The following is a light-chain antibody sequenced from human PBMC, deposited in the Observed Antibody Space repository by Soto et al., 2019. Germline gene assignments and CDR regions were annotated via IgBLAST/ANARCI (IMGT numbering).Light chain of an antibody. CDR2: GAS. CDR1: QTVSSN. CDR3: QQYNNWPPWT. V-gene: IGKV3-15*01. J-gene: IGKJ1*01. Sequence: EIVMTQSPATLSVSPGESATLSCRASQTVSSNLAWYQQKPGQAPRLLIYGASTRATGMPAGFSGSGSGTEFTLTISSLQSEDFAVYYCQQYNNWPPWTFGQGTKVEVK.